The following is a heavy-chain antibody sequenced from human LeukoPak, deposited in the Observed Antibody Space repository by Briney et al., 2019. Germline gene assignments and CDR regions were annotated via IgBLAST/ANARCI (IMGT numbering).Heavy chain of an antibody. CDR3: ARAYDGSGNLDY. V-gene: IGHV1-2*02. CDR1: GYTFTDYY. J-gene: IGHJ4*02. D-gene: IGHD3-22*01. Sequence: ASVKVSCKGSGYTFTDYYMHWVRQPPGQGLEWMGWIYPNRGGTNYAQKFQGRVTMTRDTSINTAYMELSRLRSDDTAVYYCARAYDGSGNLDYWGQGTLVTVSS. CDR2: IYPNRGGT.